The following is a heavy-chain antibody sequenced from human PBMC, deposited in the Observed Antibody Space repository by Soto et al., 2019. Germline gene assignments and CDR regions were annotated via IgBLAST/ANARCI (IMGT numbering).Heavy chain of an antibody. V-gene: IGHV5-10-1*01. J-gene: IGHJ5*02. CDR2: IDPSDSYT. CDR1: GYSFTTYW. CDR3: ARSGGYCSSTSCYDPWFDP. Sequence: ESLKISCKGSGYSFTTYWISWVRQMPGKGLEWMGRIDPSDSYTNYSPSFQGHVTISADKSISTAYLQWSSLKASDTAMYYCARSGGYCSSTSCYDPWFDPWGQGTQVTVSS. D-gene: IGHD2-2*01.